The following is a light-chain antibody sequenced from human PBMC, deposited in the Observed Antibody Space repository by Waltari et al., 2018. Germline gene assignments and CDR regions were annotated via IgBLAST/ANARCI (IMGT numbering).Light chain of an antibody. J-gene: IGLJ1*01. Sequence: QSVLTQPPSASGAPGQTITISCSGGGSNTGRNYVHWYQTVPGRAPRLIIHNNDQRPSGVPDRFSGSKSGISGSLAISGLRSDDEADYYCAAWDETLNTFLFGTGTKVAAL. CDR3: AAWDETLNTFL. CDR1: GSNTGRNY. CDR2: NND. V-gene: IGLV1-47*01.